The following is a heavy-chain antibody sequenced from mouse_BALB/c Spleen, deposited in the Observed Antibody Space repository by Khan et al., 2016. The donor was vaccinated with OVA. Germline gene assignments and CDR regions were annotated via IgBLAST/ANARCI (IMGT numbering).Heavy chain of an antibody. CDR3: VGVGAYYRYGGWLAY. V-gene: IGHV1-4*01. J-gene: IGHJ3*01. Sequence: QVQLQQSGAELARPGASVKMSCKASGYTFSSYTIHWIKLRPGQGLEWIGYINPSNGYTNYNQKFKDKATLTADNSSTTAYMQLSSLTSDDSAVYECVGVGAYYRYGGWLAYWGQGTLVTVSA. CDR2: INPSNGYT. CDR1: GYTFSSYT. D-gene: IGHD2-14*01.